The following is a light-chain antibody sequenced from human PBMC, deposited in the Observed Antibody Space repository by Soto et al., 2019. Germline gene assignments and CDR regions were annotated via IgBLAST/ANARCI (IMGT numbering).Light chain of an antibody. CDR1: QSVGSY. CDR2: DAF. CDR3: QQRSSRPLT. V-gene: IGKV3-11*01. Sequence: EIVLTQSPATLSLSPGERATLSCRASQSVGSYFAWYQQKPGQAPRLLIYDAFRRATGIPARFSGSGSGTDFTLTISSLEPEDFAVYFCQQRSSRPLTFCGGTMVEIK. J-gene: IGKJ4*01.